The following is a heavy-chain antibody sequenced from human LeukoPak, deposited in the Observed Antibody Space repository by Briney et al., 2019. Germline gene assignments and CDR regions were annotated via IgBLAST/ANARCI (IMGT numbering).Heavy chain of an antibody. CDR2: IVGDSTIE. J-gene: IGHJ6*03. Sequence: GGSLRLSCAASGFAFNNDAMTWVRQAPGKGLEWVSTIVGDSTIEYYADSVRGRFSISSDNSKTMLFLHMNSLRAEDTAIYYCARQPYFYYYLDVCGKGTTVTVSS. D-gene: IGHD3-10*01. CDR3: ARQPYFYYYLDV. CDR1: GFAFNNDA. V-gene: IGHV3-23*01.